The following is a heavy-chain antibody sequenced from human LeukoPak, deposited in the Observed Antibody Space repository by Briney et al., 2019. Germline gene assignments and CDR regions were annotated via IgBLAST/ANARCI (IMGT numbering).Heavy chain of an antibody. D-gene: IGHD4-11*01. CDR1: GYTFTSYY. V-gene: IGHV1-46*01. Sequence: ASVKVSCKASGYTFTSYYMHWVRQAPGQGLEWMGIINPSGGSTTYAQKFQGRVTMTTDTSTSTAYMELRSLRSDDTAVYYCARGGYSNYLDYWGQGTLVTVSS. CDR3: ARGGYSNYLDY. J-gene: IGHJ4*02. CDR2: INPSGGST.